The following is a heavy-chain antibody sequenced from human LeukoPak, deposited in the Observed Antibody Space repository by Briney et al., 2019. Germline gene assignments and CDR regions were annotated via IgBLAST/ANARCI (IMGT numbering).Heavy chain of an antibody. CDR1: GFTFSSYE. V-gene: IGHV3-48*03. J-gene: IGHJ4*02. D-gene: IGHD3-22*01. CDR2: ISSGARTI. Sequence: GGSLRLSCSASGFTFSSYEMNWVRQAPGKGLEWVSSISSGARTIYYTDSVKGRFTISRDNAKNSLYLQMNSLRAEDTAVYYCARRGYYYDSSGYYLGGFDYWGQGTLVTVSS. CDR3: ARRGYYYDSSGYYLGGFDY.